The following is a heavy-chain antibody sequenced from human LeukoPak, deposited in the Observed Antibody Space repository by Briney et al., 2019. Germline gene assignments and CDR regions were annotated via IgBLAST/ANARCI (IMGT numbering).Heavy chain of an antibody. CDR2: ISSSGSTI. CDR3: ARHSSSWYFAFDI. CDR1: GFIFSDYY. Sequence: GGSLRLSCAASGFIFSDYYMSWIRKAPGEGLEWVSYISSSGSTIYYADSVKGRFTISRDNAKNSLYLQMNSLRAEDTAVYYCARHSSSWYFAFDIWGQGQWSPSLQ. V-gene: IGHV3-11*01. D-gene: IGHD6-13*01. J-gene: IGHJ3*02.